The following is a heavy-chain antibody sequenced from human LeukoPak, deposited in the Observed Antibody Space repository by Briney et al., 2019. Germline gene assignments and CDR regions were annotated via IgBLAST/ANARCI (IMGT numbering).Heavy chain of an antibody. CDR1: GFTFSSYA. J-gene: IGHJ4*02. V-gene: IGHV3-30*14. CDR2: ISYDGSNK. CDR3: ARRAGAYSHPYDY. D-gene: IGHD4/OR15-4a*01. Sequence: GRSLRLSCAASGFTFSSYAMHWVRRAPGKGLEWVAVISYDGSNKYYADSVKGRFTISRDNSKNTLYLQMNSLRAEDTAVYYCARRAGAYSHPYDYWGQGTLVTVSS.